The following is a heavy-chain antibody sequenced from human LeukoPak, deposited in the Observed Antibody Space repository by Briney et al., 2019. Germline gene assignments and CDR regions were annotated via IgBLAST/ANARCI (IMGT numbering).Heavy chain of an antibody. D-gene: IGHD5-18*01. CDR1: GDSISTSSYY. Sequence: PSETLSLTCSVSGDSISTSSYYWGWIRQPPGKGLEWIGTIYYSGSTYYNPSLTSRVTISVDTSKNQFSLKLSSVTAADTAVYYCARHRAGPTWIHIREENYFDYWGQGTLVTVSS. V-gene: IGHV4-39*01. CDR3: ARHRAGPTWIHIREENYFDY. CDR2: IYYSGST. J-gene: IGHJ4*02.